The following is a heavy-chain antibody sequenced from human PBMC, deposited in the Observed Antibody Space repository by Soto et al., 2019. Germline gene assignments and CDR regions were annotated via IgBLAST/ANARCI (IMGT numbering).Heavy chain of an antibody. CDR2: ISAYNGNT. CDR1: GYTFTSYG. D-gene: IGHD2-15*01. V-gene: IGHV1-18*01. J-gene: IGHJ4*02. Sequence: GASVKVSCKASGYTFTSYGISWVRQAPGQGLEWMGWISAYNGNTNYAQKLQGRVTMTTDTSTSTAYMELRSLRSDDTAVYYCARLIPNCSGGSCYSGPDPYYFDYWGQGTLVTVSS. CDR3: ARLIPNCSGGSCYSGPDPYYFDY.